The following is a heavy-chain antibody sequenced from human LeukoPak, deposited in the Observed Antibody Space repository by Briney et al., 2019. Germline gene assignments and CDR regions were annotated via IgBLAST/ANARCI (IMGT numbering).Heavy chain of an antibody. V-gene: IGHV4-34*01. CDR1: GGSFSGYY. J-gene: IGHJ3*02. CDR3: ARGPLGDEFADAFDI. D-gene: IGHD4-17*01. CDR2: VDHSGSA. Sequence: SETLSLTCAVYGGSFSGYYWSWIRQPPGGGLEWIGEVDHSGSANYNPSLKSRVTISVDTSKNQFSLKLSSVTAADTAVYYCARGPLGDEFADAFDIWGQGTMVTVSS.